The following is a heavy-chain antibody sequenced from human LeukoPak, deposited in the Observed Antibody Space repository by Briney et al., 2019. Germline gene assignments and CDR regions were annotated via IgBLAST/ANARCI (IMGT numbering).Heavy chain of an antibody. V-gene: IGHV3-7*01. J-gene: IGHJ4*02. CDR3: ARDQHSSGWLYYFDY. CDR2: IKQDGSVK. Sequence: GGSLRLSCAASGFTFSSYAMHWVRQALGKGLEWVANIKQDGSVKYYVDSVKGRFTVSRDNAKNSLYLQMNSLRAEDTAVYYCARDQHSSGWLYYFDYWGQGTLVTVSS. CDR1: GFTFSSYA. D-gene: IGHD6-19*01.